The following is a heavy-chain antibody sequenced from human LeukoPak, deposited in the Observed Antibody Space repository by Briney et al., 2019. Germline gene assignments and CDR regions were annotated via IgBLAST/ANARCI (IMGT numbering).Heavy chain of an antibody. J-gene: IGHJ4*02. V-gene: IGHV3-48*04. CDR3: ARDRGNSSWYWDY. Sequence: GGSLRLSCAASGFTFSSYSMNWVRQAPGKGLEWVSYISSSSSTIYYADSVKGRFTISRDNAKNSLYLQMNSLRAEDTAVYYCARDRGNSSWYWDYWGQGTLVTVSS. CDR1: GFTFSSYS. CDR2: ISSSSSTI. D-gene: IGHD6-13*01.